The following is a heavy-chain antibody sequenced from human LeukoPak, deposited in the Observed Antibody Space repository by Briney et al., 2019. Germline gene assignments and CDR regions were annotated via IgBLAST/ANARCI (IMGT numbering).Heavy chain of an antibody. CDR1: GFTFSSYA. CDR3: ARRGVWGRAYFDY. D-gene: IGHD3-16*01. CDR2: ISYDGSNK. V-gene: IGHV3-30-3*01. J-gene: IGHJ4*02. Sequence: PGRSLRLSCAASGFTFSSYAMHWVRQAPGKGLEWVAVISYDGSNKYYADSVKGRFTISRDNSKNTLYLQMNSLRAEDTAVYYCARRGVWGRAYFDYWGQGTLVTVS.